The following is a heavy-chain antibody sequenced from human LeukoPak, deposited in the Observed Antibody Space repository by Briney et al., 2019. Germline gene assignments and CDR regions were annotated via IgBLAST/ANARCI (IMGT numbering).Heavy chain of an antibody. CDR3: ASSEVTISGVVILDALDI. J-gene: IGHJ3*02. CDR1: GYTFTGYY. V-gene: IGHV1-2*02. Sequence: ASVKVSCKASGYTFTGYYMHWVRQAPGQGLEWMGWINPNSGGTNYAQKFQGRVTMTRDTSISTAYMELSSLRSEDTAVYYCASSEVTISGVVILDALDIWGQGTMVTVSS. CDR2: INPNSGGT. D-gene: IGHD3-3*01.